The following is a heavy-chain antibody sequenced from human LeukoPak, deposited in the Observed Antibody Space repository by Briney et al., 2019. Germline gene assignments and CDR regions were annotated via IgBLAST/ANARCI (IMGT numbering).Heavy chain of an antibody. Sequence: ASVKVSCKASGYTFISYYMHWVRLAPGQGLEWRGRINLRGGHTSYAQNFQGRVAMTGDTSTSTVYMELSSLRSEDTAVYYCARDLGLCSGGSCYSFDPWGQGTLVTVSS. J-gene: IGHJ5*02. CDR2: INLRGGHT. V-gene: IGHV1-46*01. CDR3: ARDLGLCSGGSCYSFDP. CDR1: GYTFISYY. D-gene: IGHD2-15*01.